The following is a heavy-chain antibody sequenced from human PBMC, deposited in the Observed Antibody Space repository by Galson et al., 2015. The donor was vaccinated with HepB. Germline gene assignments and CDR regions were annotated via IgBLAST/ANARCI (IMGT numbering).Heavy chain of an antibody. Sequence: SLRLSCAASGFTFSSYWMTWVRQAPGKGLEWVANIKQDGSEKYYVDSVKGRFTISRDNAKNSLYLQMNNLRAEDTAVYYCARAYSATYRAGDYWGQGTLVTVSS. CDR2: IKQDGSEK. V-gene: IGHV3-7*03. CDR3: ARAYSATYRAGDY. D-gene: IGHD1-26*01. J-gene: IGHJ4*02. CDR1: GFTFSSYW.